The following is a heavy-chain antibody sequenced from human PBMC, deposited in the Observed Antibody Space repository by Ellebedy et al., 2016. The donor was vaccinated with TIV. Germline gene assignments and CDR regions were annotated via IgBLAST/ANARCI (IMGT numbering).Heavy chain of an antibody. V-gene: IGHV3-33*01. CDR3: ARQAYISHYYYGMDV. CDR2: IWNDGSNK. J-gene: IGHJ6*02. Sequence: GESLKISCAASGFTFSSYGMHWVRQAPGKGLEWVAVIWNDGSNKYYADSVKGRFTISRDNSKNTLSLQMNSLSADDTAVYYCARQAYISHYYYGMDVWGQGTAVTVSS. D-gene: IGHD3-3*02. CDR1: GFTFSSYG.